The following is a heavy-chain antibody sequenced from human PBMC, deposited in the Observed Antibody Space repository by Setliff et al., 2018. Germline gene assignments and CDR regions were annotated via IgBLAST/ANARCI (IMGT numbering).Heavy chain of an antibody. V-gene: IGHV4-39*01. D-gene: IGHD5-12*01. CDR3: ARHYGGGYKHFDY. CDR1: GGSISSPSYF. CDR2: IYYSGSS. J-gene: IGHJ4*03. Sequence: SETLSLTCTVSGGSISSPSYFWGWVRQPPGKEMEWIATIYYSGSSYYNPSLKSRLTISVDTSKNLFSLKLSSVTTADTAVYYCARHYGGGYKHFDYWGHGTLVTVSS.